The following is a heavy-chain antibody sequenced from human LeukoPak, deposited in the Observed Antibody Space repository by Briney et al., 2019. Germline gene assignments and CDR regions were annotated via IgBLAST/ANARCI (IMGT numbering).Heavy chain of an antibody. Sequence: GGSLRLSCAASGFTFSSYWMHWVRQAPGKGLVWVSPINPDGTVTTYADSVKGRFTISRDNAKNTLCLQMNSLRVEDTAVYYCVRDSPSGFFDLWGRGTLVTVSS. CDR2: INPDGTVT. V-gene: IGHV3-74*01. J-gene: IGHJ2*01. CDR1: GFTFSSYW. CDR3: VRDSPSGFFDL. D-gene: IGHD6-19*01.